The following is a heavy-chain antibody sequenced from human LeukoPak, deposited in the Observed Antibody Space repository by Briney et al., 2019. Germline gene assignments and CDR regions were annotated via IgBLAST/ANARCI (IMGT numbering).Heavy chain of an antibody. J-gene: IGHJ6*02. CDR2: ISYDGSNK. CDR3: ASTTVVRGVIIPYYYYGMDV. CDR1: GFTFSSYA. V-gene: IGHV3-30*04. D-gene: IGHD3-10*01. Sequence: GGPLRLSCAASGFTFSSYAMHWVRQAPGKGLEWEAVISYDGSNKYYADSVKGRFTISRDNSKNTLYLQMNSLRAEDTAVYYCASTTVVRGVIIPYYYYGMDVWGQGTTVTVSS.